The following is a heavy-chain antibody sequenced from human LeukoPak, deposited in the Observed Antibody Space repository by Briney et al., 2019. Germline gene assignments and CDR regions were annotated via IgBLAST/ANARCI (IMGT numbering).Heavy chain of an antibody. CDR3: AKKGGSSGRYDYLDY. V-gene: IGHV3-30-3*02. D-gene: IGHD6-19*01. Sequence: GRSLRLSCAASGFTFSCCAIHWVRQAPGRGLEWVAVISSDENTKFYADSVKGRFTVYRDNSKKTVWLQMNSLRAEDTAVYYCAKKGGSSGRYDYLDYWGLGTLVTVSS. CDR2: ISSDENTK. J-gene: IGHJ4*02. CDR1: GFTFSCCA.